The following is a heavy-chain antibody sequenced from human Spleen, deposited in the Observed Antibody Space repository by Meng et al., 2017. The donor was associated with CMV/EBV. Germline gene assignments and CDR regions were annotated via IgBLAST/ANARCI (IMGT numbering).Heavy chain of an antibody. V-gene: IGHV3-49*04. CDR3: TRSQFSVALFYYYHMDV. CDR2: IRSQAYTGTT. D-gene: IGHD2-15*01. J-gene: IGHJ6*03. CDR1: GFTFGDHA. Sequence: GGSLGLSCTGSGFTFGDHAMSWVRQAPGKGLEWVGFIRSQAYTGTTEYAASVKGRFTISRDDSKNIAYLQMDNLKTEDTAVYYCTRSQFSVALFYYYHMDVWGRGTTVTVSS.